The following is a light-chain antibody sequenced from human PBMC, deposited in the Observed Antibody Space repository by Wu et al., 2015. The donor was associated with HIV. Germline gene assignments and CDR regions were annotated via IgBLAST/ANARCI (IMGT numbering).Light chain of an antibody. Sequence: EIVLTQSPGTLSLSPGERATLSCRASQSVSSSYLAWYQQKVGQPPRLLIYGASSRPTGIPDRFSGSGSVTEFTLTISSMQSEDFAVYYCQQYDKWPPWTFGQGTKVEIK. J-gene: IGKJ1*01. V-gene: IGKV3-20*01. CDR1: QSVSSSY. CDR2: GAS. CDR3: QQYDKWPPWT.